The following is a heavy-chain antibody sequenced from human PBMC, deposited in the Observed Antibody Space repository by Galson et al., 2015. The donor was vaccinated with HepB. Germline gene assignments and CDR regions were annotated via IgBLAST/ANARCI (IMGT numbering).Heavy chain of an antibody. CDR1: GYSFTSYW. D-gene: IGHD2-2*01. CDR2: IYPGDSDT. J-gene: IGHJ4*02. V-gene: IGHV5-51*01. CDR3: ARRGRGYCSGTRCSTYYFDY. Sequence: QSGAEVKKPGESLKISCKGSGYSFTSYWIGWVRQMPGKGLEWMGIIYPGDSDTRYSPSFQGQVTISADKSINTAYLQWSSLKASDTAMYYCARRGRGYCSGTRCSTYYFDYWGQGTLVTVSS.